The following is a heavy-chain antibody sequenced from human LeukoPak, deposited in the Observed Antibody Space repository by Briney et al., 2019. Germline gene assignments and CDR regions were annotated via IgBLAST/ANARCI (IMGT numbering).Heavy chain of an antibody. Sequence: SETLSLTCTVSGGSISSTSYYWGWIRQPPGKGLEWIGNVYYSGSTYYSPSLKSRVTISVDTSKNQFSLKLSSVTAADTAVYYCARRRRPDAFDIWGQGTMVTVSS. CDR3: ARRRRPDAFDI. CDR2: VYYSGST. V-gene: IGHV4-39*01. CDR1: GGSISSTSYY. D-gene: IGHD6-6*01. J-gene: IGHJ3*02.